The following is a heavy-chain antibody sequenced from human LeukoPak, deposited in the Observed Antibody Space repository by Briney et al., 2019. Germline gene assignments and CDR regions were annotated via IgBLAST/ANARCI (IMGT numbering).Heavy chain of an antibody. V-gene: IGHV3-48*03. CDR2: ISTSATRL. D-gene: IGHD6-19*01. CDR3: ARELKTSGFDP. J-gene: IGHJ5*02. Sequence: GGSLRLSCAASGFTFSSYEMNWVRQAPGKGLEWVSYISTSATRLDHADSVKGRSTISRDNARNSLYLQMDSLRAEDTAVYYCARELKTSGFDPWGQGTLVTVSS. CDR1: GFTFSSYE.